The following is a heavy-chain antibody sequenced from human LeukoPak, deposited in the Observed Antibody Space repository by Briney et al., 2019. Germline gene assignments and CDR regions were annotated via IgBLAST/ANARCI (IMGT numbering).Heavy chain of an antibody. J-gene: IGHJ4*02. D-gene: IGHD3-3*01. V-gene: IGHV3-43*01. Sequence: PGASLRLSCAASGFTFDDDTMHWVRQTPGRGLEWVSFITWKSHRTHYADSVKGRFTVSRDNSKDSLYLQMNSLRTEDTGLYHCASEVGYRSLGYLGQGTLVTVSS. CDR2: ITWKSHRT. CDR3: ASEVGYRSLGY. CDR1: GFTFDDDT.